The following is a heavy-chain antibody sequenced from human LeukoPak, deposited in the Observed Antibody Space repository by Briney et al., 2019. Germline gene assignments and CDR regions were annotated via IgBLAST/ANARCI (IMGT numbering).Heavy chain of an antibody. Sequence: PGGSLRLSCAASGFTFSNYNMNWVRQAPGKGLEWVSYITTSSSTIYCADSVKGRFTISRDNAKNSLYLQMNSLRAEDTAVYYCARDSAGFDHWGQGTLVTVSS. CDR2: ITTSSSTI. J-gene: IGHJ5*02. V-gene: IGHV3-48*04. D-gene: IGHD6-19*01. CDR1: GFTFSNYN. CDR3: ARDSAGFDH.